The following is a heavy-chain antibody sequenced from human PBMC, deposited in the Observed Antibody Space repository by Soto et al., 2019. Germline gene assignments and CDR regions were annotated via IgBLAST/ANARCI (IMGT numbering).Heavy chain of an antibody. CDR2: ISPYNGET. V-gene: IGHV1-18*01. D-gene: IGHD2-15*01. Sequence: ASVKVSCTASGYTFTSYGISWVRQAPGQGLEWMGWISPYNGETSYAQMLQGRVTMTTDTSTSTAYMELRSLKSDDTAVYYCARAYCSGDTCYDYWGHGTLVTVSS. CDR1: GYTFTSYG. CDR3: ARAYCSGDTCYDY. J-gene: IGHJ4*01.